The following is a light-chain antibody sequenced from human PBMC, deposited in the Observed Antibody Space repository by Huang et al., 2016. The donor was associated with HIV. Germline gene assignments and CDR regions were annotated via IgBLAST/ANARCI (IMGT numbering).Light chain of an antibody. CDR2: MAS. CDR3: MQALQSLT. Sequence: DIVMTQSPLSLPVTPGEPASISCKSSQSLLHADGYNCLDWYLQKPGQSPQVVIYMASRRAPGVPDRFSGSGSGTNFTLEINKVEADDVGTNYCMQALQSLTFGGGTKVEIK. J-gene: IGKJ4*01. CDR1: QSLLHADGYNC. V-gene: IGKV2-28*01.